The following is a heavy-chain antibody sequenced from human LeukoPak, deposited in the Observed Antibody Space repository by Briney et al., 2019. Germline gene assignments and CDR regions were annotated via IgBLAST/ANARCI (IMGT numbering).Heavy chain of an antibody. D-gene: IGHD6-6*01. Sequence: ASVKVSCKASGGTFSSYAISWVRQAPGQGLEWMGWIIPNSGGTNYAQKFQGRVTMTRDTSISTAYMELSRLRSDDTAVYYCARTFNSSPDYWGQGTLVTVSS. CDR1: GGTFSSYA. J-gene: IGHJ4*02. CDR3: ARTFNSSPDY. V-gene: IGHV1-2*02. CDR2: IIPNSGGT.